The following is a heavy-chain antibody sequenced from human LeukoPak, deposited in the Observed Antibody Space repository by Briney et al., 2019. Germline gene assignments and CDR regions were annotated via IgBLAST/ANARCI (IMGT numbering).Heavy chain of an antibody. CDR1: GFTFSSYG. Sequence: GGSLRLSCAASGFTFSSYGMNWVRQAPGKGLEWVSFIRYDGINKYYADSVKGRFTISRDNSKNTLYLQMNSLRGEDTAVYYCAKEPLGGAFDIWGQGTMVTVSS. V-gene: IGHV3-30*02. J-gene: IGHJ3*02. CDR2: IRYDGINK. D-gene: IGHD3-3*01. CDR3: AKEPLGGAFDI.